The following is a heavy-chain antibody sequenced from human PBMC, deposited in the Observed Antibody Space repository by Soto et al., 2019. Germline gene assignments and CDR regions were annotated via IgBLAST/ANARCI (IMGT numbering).Heavy chain of an antibody. J-gene: IGHJ4*02. CDR2: IWYDGSNK. CDR3: ARDFGSNNWNYVFDY. Sequence: GGSLRLSCAASGFTFSSYGMHWVRQAPGKGLEWVAVIWYDGSNKYYADSVKGRFTISRDNSKNTLYLQMNSLRAEDTAVYYCARDFGSNNWNYVFDYWGQGTLVTVSS. D-gene: IGHD1-7*01. V-gene: IGHV3-33*01. CDR1: GFTFSSYG.